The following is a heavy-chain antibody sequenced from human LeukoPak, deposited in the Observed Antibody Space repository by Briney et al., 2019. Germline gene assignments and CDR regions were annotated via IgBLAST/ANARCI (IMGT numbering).Heavy chain of an antibody. CDR3: ARGGTYWYFDL. Sequence: GGSLRLSCAASGFTVSGNYMAWGRQAPGKGLEWVSVIYSGGSTYYAVSVRGRFTVSRDNSKNTLYLQMNTLRAEDTAVYYCARGGTYWYFDLWGRGTLVTVSS. V-gene: IGHV3-66*01. CDR1: GFTVSGNY. D-gene: IGHD3-16*01. CDR2: IYSGGST. J-gene: IGHJ2*01.